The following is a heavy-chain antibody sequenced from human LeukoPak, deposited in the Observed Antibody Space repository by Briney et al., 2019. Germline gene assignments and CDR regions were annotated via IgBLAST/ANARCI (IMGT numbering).Heavy chain of an antibody. V-gene: IGHV3-7*03. CDR3: ARNNGMDV. Sequence: GGSLRLSCAASGFALSSHWMTWVRQVPGRGPEWVANVNRDGSETYYLDSVKDRFTISKDNAKNSLYLQMNSLRAEDTALYHCARNNGMDVWGQGTTVIVSS. CDR1: GFALSSHW. J-gene: IGHJ6*02. CDR2: VNRDGSET.